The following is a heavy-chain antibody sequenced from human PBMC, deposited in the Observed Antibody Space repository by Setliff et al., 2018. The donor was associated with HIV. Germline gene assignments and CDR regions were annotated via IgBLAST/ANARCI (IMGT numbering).Heavy chain of an antibody. CDR3: ARDLVVVPAAGHMDSYYMDV. V-gene: IGHV4-4*07. CDR1: GDSFSSYY. D-gene: IGHD2-2*01. CDR2: IYSSGIT. Sequence: KSSETLSLTCTVSGDSFSSYYWSWIRQPAGKGLEWIGHIYSSGITNYNPSLKSRVTMSVDTPKKQFSLKLSSVTAADTAVYYCARDLVVVPAAGHMDSYYMDVWGKGTTVTV. J-gene: IGHJ6*03.